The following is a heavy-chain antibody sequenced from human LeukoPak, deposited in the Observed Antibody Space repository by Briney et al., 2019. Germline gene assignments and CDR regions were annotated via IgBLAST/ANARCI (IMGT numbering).Heavy chain of an antibody. CDR1: GGSISSYY. Sequence: SETLSLTCTVSGGSISSYYWSWIRQPAGKGLEWIGRIYTSGSTNYNPSLKSRVTMSVDTSKNQFSLKLSSVTAADTAVYYCAGYGYSYDEGDYWGQGTLVTVSS. CDR3: AGYGYSYDEGDY. J-gene: IGHJ4*02. D-gene: IGHD5-18*01. CDR2: IYTSGST. V-gene: IGHV4-4*07.